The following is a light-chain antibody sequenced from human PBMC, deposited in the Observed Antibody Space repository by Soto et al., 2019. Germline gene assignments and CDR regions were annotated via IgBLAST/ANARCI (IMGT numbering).Light chain of an antibody. J-gene: IGKJ1*01. CDR1: QDISNY. V-gene: IGKV1-33*01. Sequence: IQMTQSPSSLSASVGDRVTITCQASQDISNYLNWYQQKPGKAPKLLIYDASNLETGVPSRFSGSGSGTDFTFTISSLQPEDIATYYCQQYDNLATFGQGTKVDIK. CDR3: QQYDNLAT. CDR2: DAS.